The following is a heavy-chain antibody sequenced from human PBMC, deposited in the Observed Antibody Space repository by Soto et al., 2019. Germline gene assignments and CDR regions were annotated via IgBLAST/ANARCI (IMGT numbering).Heavy chain of an antibody. J-gene: IGHJ4*02. CDR2: IKQDGSEK. Sequence: EVQLVESGGGLVQPGGSLRLSCAASGFTFSTYWMNWVRQVPGKGLEWVANIKQDGSEKRYVDSVKGRFTISRDNAKNSLYLEMNSLRDEDTALYYCARDQSNTWTGHFDYWGRGTLVTVSS. V-gene: IGHV3-7*03. CDR1: GFTFSTYW. D-gene: IGHD1-1*01. CDR3: ARDQSNTWTGHFDY.